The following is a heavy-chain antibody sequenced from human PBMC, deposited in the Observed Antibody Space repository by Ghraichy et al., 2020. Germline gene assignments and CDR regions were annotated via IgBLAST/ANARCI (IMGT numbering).Heavy chain of an antibody. CDR3: ARQRRARSSGWD. V-gene: IGHV3-48*02. D-gene: IGHD3-22*01. Sequence: GALNISCAASVLTFSNDPMNWVRQAPGKGLEWVSYISADSGAIYYADSVKGRFTISRDNAQNSLYLQMNSLRDEDTAVYYCARQRRARSSGWDWGQGTLVTVSS. CDR1: VLTFSNDP. J-gene: IGHJ1*01. CDR2: ISADSGAI.